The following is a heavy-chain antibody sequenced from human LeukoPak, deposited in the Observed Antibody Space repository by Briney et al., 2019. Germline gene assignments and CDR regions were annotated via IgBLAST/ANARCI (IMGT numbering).Heavy chain of an antibody. V-gene: IGHV3-48*03. CDR3: ARDGLGVADLDY. CDR1: GFMFSSYA. J-gene: IGHJ4*02. D-gene: IGHD2-15*01. CDR2: ICSSGTTI. Sequence: PGGSLRLSCVVSGFMFSSYAMNWVRQAPGKGLEWLSYICSSGTTIYSADSVKGRFIISRDNAKNSLYLHMNSLRGEDTAAYYCARDGLGVADLDYWGQGTLVTVSS.